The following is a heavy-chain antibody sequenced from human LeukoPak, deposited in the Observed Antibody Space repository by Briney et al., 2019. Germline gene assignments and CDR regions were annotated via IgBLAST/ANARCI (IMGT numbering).Heavy chain of an antibody. CDR2: VNIDVGGT. Sequence: GGSLRLSCATSLFSSAGVSMHCGRDVPGGGLLCVSRVNIDVGGTRYAGFVKGGFTISRDNATLTVYLQMDSLRADNTAVYYCVRDIWSPRGGFFEYWGQGDLVTVST. D-gene: IGHD3-3*01. J-gene: IGHJ4*02. CDR3: VRDIWSPRGGFFEY. V-gene: IGHV3-74*01. CDR1: LFSSAGVS.